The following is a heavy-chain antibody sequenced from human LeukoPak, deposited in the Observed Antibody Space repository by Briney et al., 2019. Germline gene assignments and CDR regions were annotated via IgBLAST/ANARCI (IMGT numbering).Heavy chain of an antibody. J-gene: IGHJ4*02. CDR1: GYSLTSYW. D-gene: IGHD6-6*01. V-gene: IGHV5-51*01. Sequence: GESLKISCKGSGYSLTSYWIGWVRQMPGKGLEWMGIIYPGDSDTRYSPSFQGQVTISADKSISTAYLQWSSLKASDTAMYYCARRVSRPSYYFDYWGQGTLVTVSS. CDR2: IYPGDSDT. CDR3: ARRVSRPSYYFDY.